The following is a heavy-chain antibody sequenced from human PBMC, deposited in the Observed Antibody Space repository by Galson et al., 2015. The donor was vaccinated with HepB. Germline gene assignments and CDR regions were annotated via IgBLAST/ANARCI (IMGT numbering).Heavy chain of an antibody. CDR3: ARDPGEYQLLWAGVNWFDP. D-gene: IGHD2-2*01. CDR2: INTNTGNP. J-gene: IGHJ5*02. V-gene: IGHV7-4-1*02. Sequence: SVKVSCKASGYTFTSYAMNWVRQAPGQGLEWMGWINTNTGNPTYAQGFTGRFVFSLDTSVSTAYLQISSLKAEDTAVYYCARDPGEYQLLWAGVNWFDPWGQGTLVTVSS. CDR1: GYTFTSYA.